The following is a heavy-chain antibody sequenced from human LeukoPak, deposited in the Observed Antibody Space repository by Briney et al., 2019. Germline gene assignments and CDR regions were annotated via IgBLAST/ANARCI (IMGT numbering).Heavy chain of an antibody. Sequence: GGSLRLSCAASGFTFRSYSMNWVRQAPGKGLEWVSSITSSSSYIYYADSVKGRFTISRDNAKNSLYLQMNSLRAEDTAVYYCARVSMIVVVNDAFDIWGQGTMVTVSS. CDR1: GFTFRSYS. CDR2: ITSSSSYI. J-gene: IGHJ3*02. D-gene: IGHD3-22*01. V-gene: IGHV3-21*01. CDR3: ARVSMIVVVNDAFDI.